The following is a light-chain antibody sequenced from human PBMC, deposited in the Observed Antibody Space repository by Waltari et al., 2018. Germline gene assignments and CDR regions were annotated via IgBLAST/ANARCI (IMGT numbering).Light chain of an antibody. J-gene: IGKJ1*01. CDR2: DAS. CDR3: QKYGTLPAT. V-gene: IGKV3-20*01. CDR1: QSVSRT. Sequence: EIVLTQSPGTLSLSPGERATLSFRASQSVSRTLAWYQQKPGQAPRLLIYDASSRATGIPDRFSGSGSGTEFSLTISRLEPEDFAVYYCQKYGTLPATFGQGTKVEIK.